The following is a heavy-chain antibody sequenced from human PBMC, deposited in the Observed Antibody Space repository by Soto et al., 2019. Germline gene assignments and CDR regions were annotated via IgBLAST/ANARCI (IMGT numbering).Heavy chain of an antibody. CDR2: ISYDGSNK. V-gene: IGHV3-30*18. Sequence: QVQLVESGGGVVQPGRSLRLSCAASGLIFSSYGIHWVRQAPGKGLEWVAAISYDGSNKYYTDSVKGRFPISRDNSKNTLYLQMNSLRAEDTAVYYCAKDRTVTGWVQYDRDVWGPGTTVTVSS. D-gene: IGHD4-17*01. CDR1: GLIFSSYG. CDR3: AKDRTVTGWVQYDRDV. J-gene: IGHJ6*02.